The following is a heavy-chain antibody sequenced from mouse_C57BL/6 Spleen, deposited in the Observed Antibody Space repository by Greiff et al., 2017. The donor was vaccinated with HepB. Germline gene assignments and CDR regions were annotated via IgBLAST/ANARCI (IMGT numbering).Heavy chain of an antibody. CDR2: IHPSSGST. V-gene: IGHV1-64*01. J-gene: IGHJ1*03. CDR1: GYTFTSYW. D-gene: IGHD1-1*01. CDR3: ARESTTVGGFDV. Sequence: VQLQQPGAELVKPGASVKLSCKASGYTFTSYWMHWVKQRPGQGLEWIGMIHPSSGSTNYNEKFKSKATLTVDKSSSTAYMQLSSLTSEDSAVYYGARESTTVGGFDVWGTGTTVTVSS.